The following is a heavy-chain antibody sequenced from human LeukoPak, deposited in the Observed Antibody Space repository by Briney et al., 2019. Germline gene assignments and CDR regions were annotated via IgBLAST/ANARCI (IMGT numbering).Heavy chain of an antibody. Sequence: SETLSLTCAVYGGSFSGYYWSWIRQPPGKGLEWIGEINHSGSTNYNPSLKSRVTISVDTSKKQFSLNLSSVTAADTAVYYCARGLIMITFGGVIVLDGFDPWGQGTLVTVSS. CDR1: GGSFSGYY. V-gene: IGHV4-34*01. J-gene: IGHJ5*02. D-gene: IGHD3-16*02. CDR3: ARGLIMITFGGVIVLDGFDP. CDR2: INHSGST.